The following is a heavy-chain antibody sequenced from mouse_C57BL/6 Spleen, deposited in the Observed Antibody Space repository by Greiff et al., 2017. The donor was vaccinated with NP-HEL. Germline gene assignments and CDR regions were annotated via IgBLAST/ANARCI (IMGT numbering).Heavy chain of an antibody. CDR2: IWSGGST. J-gene: IGHJ3*01. Sequence: VQLQQSGPGLVQPSQSLSITCTVSGFSLTSYGVHWVRQSPGKGLEWLGVIWSGGSTDYNAAFISRLSISKDNSKSQVFFKRNSLQADDTAIYYCARNDYGSSPWFAYWGQGTLVTVSA. V-gene: IGHV2-2*01. D-gene: IGHD1-1*01. CDR1: GFSLTSYG. CDR3: ARNDYGSSPWFAY.